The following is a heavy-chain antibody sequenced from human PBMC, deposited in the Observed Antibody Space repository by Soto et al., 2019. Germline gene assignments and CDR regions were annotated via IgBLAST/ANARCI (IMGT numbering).Heavy chain of an antibody. V-gene: IGHV4-30-4*01. CDR1: GGSISSGDYY. CDR3: ARAVKEYYYSSNPYYNFDS. Sequence: QVQLQESGPGLLKPSQTLSLTCTVSGGSISSGDYYWNWIRQPPGKDLEWIGYIYYSGSAYYNPTPQSRITISVDTPKAQFSQQLITVTAADTAVYYCARAVKEYYYSSNPYYNFDSWGQGTLVTVSS. CDR2: IYYSGSA. D-gene: IGHD3-22*01. J-gene: IGHJ4*02.